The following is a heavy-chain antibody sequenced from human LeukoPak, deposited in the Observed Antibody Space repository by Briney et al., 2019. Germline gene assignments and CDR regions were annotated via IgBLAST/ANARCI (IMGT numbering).Heavy chain of an antibody. Sequence: ASAKVSCKASGYTFTGYYMHWVRQAPGQGLEWMGWINPNSGGTNYAQKFQGRVTMTRDTSISTAYMELSRLRSDDTAVYYCAGTMTYYYYMDVWGKGTTVTVSS. D-gene: IGHD3-22*01. CDR1: GYTFTGYY. CDR3: AGTMTYYYYMDV. V-gene: IGHV1-2*02. J-gene: IGHJ6*03. CDR2: INPNSGGT.